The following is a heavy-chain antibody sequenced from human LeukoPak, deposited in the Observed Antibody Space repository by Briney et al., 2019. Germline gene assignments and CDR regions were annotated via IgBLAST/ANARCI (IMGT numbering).Heavy chain of an antibody. CDR3: ARDQYYYDSSAYLFDY. V-gene: IGHV4-38-2*02. D-gene: IGHD3-22*01. J-gene: IGHJ4*02. CDR1: GYSISSGYY. Sequence: PSETLSLTCTVSGYSISSGYYWGWIRQPPGKGLEWIGSIYHSGSTYYNPSLKSRVTISVDTSKNQFSLKLSSVTAADTAVYYCARDQYYYDSSAYLFDYWGQGTLVTVSS. CDR2: IYHSGST.